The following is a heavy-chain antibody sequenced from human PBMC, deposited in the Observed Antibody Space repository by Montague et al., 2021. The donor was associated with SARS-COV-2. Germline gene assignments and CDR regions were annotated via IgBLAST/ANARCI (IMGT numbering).Heavy chain of an antibody. D-gene: IGHD3-3*01. CDR3: SRWGEYYDYPYYYYVMDV. J-gene: IGHJ6*02. V-gene: IGHV4-59*12. Sequence: SETLSLTCTVSGGSISPYYWSWIRQPPGTGLECIWYTSYSGSTDYNPSLKSRVAISIYTSKNQFSLKLSSVTAADTAVYYCSRWGEYYDYPYYYYVMDVWGQGTTVTVSS. CDR1: GGSISPYY. CDR2: TSYSGST.